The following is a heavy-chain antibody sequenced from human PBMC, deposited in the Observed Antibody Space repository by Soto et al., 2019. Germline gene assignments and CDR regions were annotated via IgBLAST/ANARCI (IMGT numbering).Heavy chain of an antibody. D-gene: IGHD2-8*02. CDR1: GASITGSSY. CDR3: ARGMTPPGAPAWYYFDS. V-gene: IGHV4-4*07. Sequence: SETLSLTCTVSGASITGSSYWSWIRQPAGKGLEWIGRFSLSGTTNYNPSLRSRVTMSADVSKNQFSLRLTSVTAADTALYYCARGMTPPGAPAWYYFDSWGQGTLVTVSS. J-gene: IGHJ4*02. CDR2: FSLSGTT.